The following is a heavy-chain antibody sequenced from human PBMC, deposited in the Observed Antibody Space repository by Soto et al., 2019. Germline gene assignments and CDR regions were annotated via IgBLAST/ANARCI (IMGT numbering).Heavy chain of an antibody. CDR1: GYTFTSYA. Sequence: ASVKVSCKASGYTFTSYAMHWVRQAPGQRLEWMGWINAGNGNTKYSQKFQGRLSITKDTSKNQVVLTMTNMDPVDTATYYCAHKGPDDWPLDYWGQGTLVNVSS. J-gene: IGHJ4*02. D-gene: IGHD3-9*01. CDR3: AHKGPDDWPLDY. V-gene: IGHV1-3*01. CDR2: INAGNGNT.